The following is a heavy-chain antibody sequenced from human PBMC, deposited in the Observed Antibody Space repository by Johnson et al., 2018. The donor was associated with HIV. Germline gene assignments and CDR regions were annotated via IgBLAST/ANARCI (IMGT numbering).Heavy chain of an antibody. V-gene: IGHV3-33*06. D-gene: IGHD6-19*01. CDR2: IWYDGSNK. CDR3: AKHRSTGWYPAFDI. J-gene: IGHJ3*02. CDR1: GFTFSSYG. Sequence: VQLVESGGGVVQPGRSLRLSCAASGFTFSSYGMHWVRQAPGKGLEWVAVIWYDGSNKYYADSVKGRFTISRDNSKNTLYLQMNSLRAEDTALYYCAKHRSTGWYPAFDIWGQGTMVTVSS.